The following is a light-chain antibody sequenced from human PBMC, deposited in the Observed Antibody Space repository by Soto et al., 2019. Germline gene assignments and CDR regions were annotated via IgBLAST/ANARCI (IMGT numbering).Light chain of an antibody. CDR1: QSVSSN. J-gene: IGKJ3*01. CDR3: QQYNNWPPFT. Sequence: EIVMTQSPATLSVSIGERATLSCRASQSVSSNLAWYQQKPGQAPRLLIYGASTRATGIPARFSGSGSGTEFTLTISSLQSEDFAVYYCQQYNNWPPFTFGPGTKVDIK. CDR2: GAS. V-gene: IGKV3-15*01.